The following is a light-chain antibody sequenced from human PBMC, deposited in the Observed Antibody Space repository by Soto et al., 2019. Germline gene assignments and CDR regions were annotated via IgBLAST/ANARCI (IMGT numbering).Light chain of an antibody. Sequence: QSVLTQPPSVSEAPRQRVTISCSGSNSNIGNNEVSWYQQLPGKAPKLLIFYNDLLPSGVSDRFSGSKSGTSASLAISGLQSEDEADYYCASWDDRLNVYVFGTGTKVTVL. CDR1: NSNIGNNE. J-gene: IGLJ1*01. CDR3: ASWDDRLNVYV. V-gene: IGLV1-36*01. CDR2: YND.